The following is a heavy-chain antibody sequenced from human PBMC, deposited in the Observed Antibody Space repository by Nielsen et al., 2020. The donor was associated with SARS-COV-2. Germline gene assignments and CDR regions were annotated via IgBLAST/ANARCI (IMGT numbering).Heavy chain of an antibody. D-gene: IGHD3-9*01. CDR3: AREGIDWYYFDY. CDR1: GFSFSNFG. J-gene: IGHJ4*02. V-gene: IGHV3-21*01. Sequence: GESLKISCAASGFSFSNFGIHWVRQAPGKGLEWVASISPTNTYIHYADSLKGRFTISRDNAKNSLYLEVSSLRVEDTAVYYCAREGIDWYYFDYWGQGALVTVSS. CDR2: ISPTNTYI.